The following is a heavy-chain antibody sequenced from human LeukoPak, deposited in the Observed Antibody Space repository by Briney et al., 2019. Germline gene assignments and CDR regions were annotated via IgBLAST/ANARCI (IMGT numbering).Heavy chain of an antibody. V-gene: IGHV1-46*01. D-gene: IGHD4-23*01. CDR3: AREASGGYFDY. J-gene: IGHJ4*02. CDR2: INPTGDST. Sequence: ASVKVSCKASGYTFSSYYMHWVRQAPGQGLEWVGLINPTGDSTNYAQNFRGRVTMTRHPSTSTVYMDLSSLRSEDTAVYYCAREASGGYFDYWGQGTLVTVSS. CDR1: GYTFSSYY.